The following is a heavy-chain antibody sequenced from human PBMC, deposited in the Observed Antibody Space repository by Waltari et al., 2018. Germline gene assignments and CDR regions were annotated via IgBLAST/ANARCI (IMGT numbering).Heavy chain of an antibody. J-gene: IGHJ4*02. CDR1: GFNVSSNY. CDR2: IYSGGGT. D-gene: IGHD6-19*01. Sequence: EFQLVESGGGLVQPGGSLRLSCVIPGFNVSSNYMNWVRQAPGKGLEWVSVIYSGGGTNYADSVKGRFSVSRDNSKNTLFLQMNSLRADDTAVYYCARDYSSWGFDYWGQGTLVTVSP. V-gene: IGHV3-53*01. CDR3: ARDYSSWGFDY.